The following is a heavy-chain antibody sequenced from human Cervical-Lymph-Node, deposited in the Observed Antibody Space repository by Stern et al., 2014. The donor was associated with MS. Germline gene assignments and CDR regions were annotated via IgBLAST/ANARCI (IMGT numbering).Heavy chain of an antibody. J-gene: IGHJ4*02. Sequence: DQLVGFGGGVVQLGRSLRLSCAASRFPFSNYGMPRVRQAQGEGLEWVAGISLDWSNKTYEDSVKGRFNISRDNSKNMLYLQMKSLRVEDTAVYYCAKTGANSLFDYWGQGTLVIVSS. CDR2: ISLDWSNK. D-gene: IGHD2-21*01. V-gene: IGHV3-30*18. CDR3: AKTGANSLFDY. CDR1: RFPFSNYG.